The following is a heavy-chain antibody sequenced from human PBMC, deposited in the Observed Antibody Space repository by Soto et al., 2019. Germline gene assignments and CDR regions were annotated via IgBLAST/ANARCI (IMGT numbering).Heavy chain of an antibody. J-gene: IGHJ4*02. Sequence: VESMTISCHVAGYTFTGHWISWVLQMPGKGLEWMGRIDPSDSYTDYSPTVQGHVTMSADKSINTAYLQWSSLQASDTAVYYCTRHTGYDSSLDYWGRGTMVTVSS. V-gene: IGHV5-10-1*01. CDR2: IDPSDSYT. CDR3: TRHTGYDSSLDY. CDR1: GYTFTGHW. D-gene: IGHD5-12*01.